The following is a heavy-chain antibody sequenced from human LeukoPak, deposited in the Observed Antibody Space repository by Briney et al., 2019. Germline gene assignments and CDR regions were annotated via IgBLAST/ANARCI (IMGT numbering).Heavy chain of an antibody. Sequence: GGSLRLSCAASGFTVSSNYMTWVRQAPGKGLEWVSGIYDGGDTHYADSVKGRFTISRDNAKNSLYLQMNSLRAEDTAVYYCARGGLSDYWGQGTLVTVSS. D-gene: IGHD6-25*01. CDR3: ARGGLSDY. V-gene: IGHV3-53*01. CDR1: GFTVSSNY. J-gene: IGHJ4*02. CDR2: IYDGGDT.